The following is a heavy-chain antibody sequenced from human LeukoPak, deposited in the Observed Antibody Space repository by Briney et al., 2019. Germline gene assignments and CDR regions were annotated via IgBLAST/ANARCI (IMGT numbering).Heavy chain of an antibody. Sequence: PSETLSLTCAVYGGSFSGYYWSWIRQPPGKGLEWIGEINHNGSTNYNPSLKSRVTISVDTSKNQFSLKLSSVTAADTAVYYCASIRNTYYYDPDAFDIWGQGTMVTVSS. J-gene: IGHJ3*02. CDR2: INHNGST. CDR1: GGSFSGYY. CDR3: ASIRNTYYYDPDAFDI. D-gene: IGHD3-22*01. V-gene: IGHV4-34*01.